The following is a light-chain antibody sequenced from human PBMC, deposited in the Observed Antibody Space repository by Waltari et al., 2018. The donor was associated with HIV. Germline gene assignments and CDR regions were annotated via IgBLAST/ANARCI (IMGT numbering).Light chain of an antibody. CDR2: KDS. CDR3: YSASDNNEV. CDR1: VVTKKY. J-gene: IGLJ3*02. V-gene: IGLV3-27*01. Sequence: SYELTQPSSVSVSPGQKARITCSGDVVTKKYARWFQQKPGQAPVLLIYKDSERPSGIPERFSGSSSGTTVTLTISGAQVEDEADYYCYSASDNNEVFGGGTKLTVL.